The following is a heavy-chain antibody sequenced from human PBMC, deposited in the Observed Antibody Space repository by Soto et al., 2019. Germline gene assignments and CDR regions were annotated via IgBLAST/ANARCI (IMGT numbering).Heavy chain of an antibody. CDR3: ARDRKYYYMDV. V-gene: IGHV3-48*01. J-gene: IGHJ6*03. CDR2: ISSGTTST. Sequence: GGSLRLSCAASGFTFSNYYINWVRQAPGKGLEWVSCISSGTTSTYYAESVRGRFTISRDNAKNSLYLQMSSLRAEDTAVYYCARDRKYYYMDVWGKGTTVTVSS. CDR1: GFTFSNYY.